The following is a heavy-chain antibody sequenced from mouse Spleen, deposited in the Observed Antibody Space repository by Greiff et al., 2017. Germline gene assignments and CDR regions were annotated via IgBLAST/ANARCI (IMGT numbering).Heavy chain of an antibody. CDR3: ARRGTTVAPFAY. D-gene: IGHD1-1*01. J-gene: IGHJ3*01. Sequence: EVKLMESGGGLVKPGGSLKLSCAASGFTFSSYAMSWVRQTPEKRLEWVATISSGGSYTYYPDSVKGRFTISRDNAKNTLYLQMSSLRSEDTAMYYCARRGTTVAPFAYWGQGTLVTVSA. CDR2: ISSGGSYT. CDR1: GFTFSSYA. V-gene: IGHV5-9-1*01.